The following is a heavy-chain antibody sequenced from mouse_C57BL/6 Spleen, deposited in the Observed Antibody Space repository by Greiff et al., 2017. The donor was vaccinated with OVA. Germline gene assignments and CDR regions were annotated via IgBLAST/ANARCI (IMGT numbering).Heavy chain of an antibody. Sequence: EVQLVESGPELVKPGASVKISCKASGYSFTGYYMHWVKQSSEKSLEWIGEINPSTGGTSYNQKFKGKATLTVDKSSSTAYMQLKSLTSEDSAVYYCARSGEGLRYYAMDYWGQGTSVTVSS. CDR1: GYSFTGYY. CDR2: INPSTGGT. V-gene: IGHV1-43*01. J-gene: IGHJ4*01. D-gene: IGHD1-1*01. CDR3: ARSGEGLRYYAMDY.